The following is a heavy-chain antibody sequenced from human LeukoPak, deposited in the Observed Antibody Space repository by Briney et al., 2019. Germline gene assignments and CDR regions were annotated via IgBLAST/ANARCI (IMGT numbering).Heavy chain of an antibody. CDR3: ATRQWELHWGFW. Sequence: LSLTCAVYGGSFSGYYWSWIRQPPGKGLEWVSYISSSSSTIYYADSVKGRFTISRDNAKNSLYLQMNSLRDEDTAVYYCATRQWELHWGFWWGQGTLVTVSS. J-gene: IGHJ4*02. CDR2: ISSSSSTI. D-gene: IGHD1-26*01. V-gene: IGHV3-11*04. CDR1: GGSFSGYY.